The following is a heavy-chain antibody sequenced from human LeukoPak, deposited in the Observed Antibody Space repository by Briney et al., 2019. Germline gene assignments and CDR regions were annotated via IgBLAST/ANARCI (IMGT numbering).Heavy chain of an antibody. V-gene: IGHV4-59*08. CDR3: ARGRDSRGYQYKGFDR. J-gene: IGHJ4*02. Sequence: PLETLSLTCTVSGGSISSYYWSWIRQPPGKGLEWIGYISYSAITNYNPSLKSRVTISLDTSKNQFSLRLSSVTAADTAVYYCARGRDSRGYQYKGFDRWGQGTLVTVSS. D-gene: IGHD3-22*01. CDR2: ISYSAIT. CDR1: GGSISSYY.